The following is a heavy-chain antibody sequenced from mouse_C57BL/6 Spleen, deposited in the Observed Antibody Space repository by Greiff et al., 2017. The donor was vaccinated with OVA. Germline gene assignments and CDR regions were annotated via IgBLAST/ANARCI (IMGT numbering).Heavy chain of an antibody. CDR2: IHPSDSDT. CDR1: GYTFTSYW. V-gene: IGHV1-74*01. Sequence: VQLQQPGAELVKPGASVKVSCKASGYTFTSYWMHWVKQRPGQGLEWIGRIHPSDSDTNYNQKFKGKATLTVDKSSSTAYMQLSSLTSEDSAVYYCAIREIYYGYDGIAYWGQGTLVTVSA. D-gene: IGHD2-2*01. CDR3: AIREIYYGYDGIAY. J-gene: IGHJ3*01.